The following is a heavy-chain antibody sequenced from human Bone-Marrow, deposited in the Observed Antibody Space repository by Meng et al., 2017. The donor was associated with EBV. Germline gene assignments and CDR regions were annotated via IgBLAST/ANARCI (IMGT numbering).Heavy chain of an antibody. CDR2: LYYSGIT. CDR1: XXSIPSTAYS. CDR3: ARPAFCDIPSCYGRERPFDD. J-gene: IGHJ4*02. Sequence: HLQLQQSGPGLVKPSEPLSLTCPVSXXSIPSTAYSWGWIRRPPGKGLEWIGSLYYSGITYYNPSLKSRVSISVDTSKNQFSLRLSSVTAADTAVYYCARPAFCDIPSCYGRERPFDDWGQGILVTVSS. V-gene: IGHV4-39*01. D-gene: IGHD2-2*01.